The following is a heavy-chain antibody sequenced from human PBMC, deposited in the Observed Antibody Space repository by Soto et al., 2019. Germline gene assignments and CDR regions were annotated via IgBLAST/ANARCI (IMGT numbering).Heavy chain of an antibody. D-gene: IGHD4-17*01. V-gene: IGHV3-33*01. CDR3: ARDRDIPGYGDYRAFDY. Sequence: QVQLVESGGGVVQPGRSLRLSCAASGFTFSSYGMHWVRQAPGKGLEWVAVIWYDGINKYYADSVKGRFTISRDNSKNTLYLQMNSLRAEDTAVYYCARDRDIPGYGDYRAFDYWGQGTLVTVSS. CDR1: GFTFSSYG. J-gene: IGHJ4*02. CDR2: IWYDGINK.